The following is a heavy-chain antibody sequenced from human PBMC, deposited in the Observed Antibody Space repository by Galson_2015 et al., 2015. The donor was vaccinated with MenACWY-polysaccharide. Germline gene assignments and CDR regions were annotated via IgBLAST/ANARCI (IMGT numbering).Heavy chain of an antibody. CDR1: GFTVSSNY. V-gene: IGHV3-23*01. Sequence: SLRLSCAASGFTVSSNYMSWVRQAPGKGLEWVSAISGSGGSTYYADSVKGRFTISRDNSKNTLYLQMNSLRAEDTAVYYCAKDSSSPSYWYFDLWGRGTLVTVSS. CDR2: ISGSGGST. J-gene: IGHJ2*01. CDR3: AKDSSSPSYWYFDL. D-gene: IGHD6-6*01.